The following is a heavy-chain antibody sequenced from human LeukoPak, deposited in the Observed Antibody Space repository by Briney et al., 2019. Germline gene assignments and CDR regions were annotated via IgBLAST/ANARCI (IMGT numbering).Heavy chain of an antibody. V-gene: IGHV1-8*01. J-gene: IGHJ4*02. CDR2: MNPNSGNA. D-gene: IGHD2-2*01. CDR3: ARGLLLSVYYFDY. Sequence: ASVKVSCKASGYTFTSYDINWVRQATGQGLEWMGWMNPNSGNAGYAQKFQGRVTMTRNTSISTAYMELSSLRSEDTAVYYCARGLLLSVYYFDYWGQGTLVTVSS. CDR1: GYTFTSYD.